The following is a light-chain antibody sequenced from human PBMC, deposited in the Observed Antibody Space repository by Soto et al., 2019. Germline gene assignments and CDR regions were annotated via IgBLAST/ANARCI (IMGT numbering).Light chain of an antibody. CDR2: DVS. CDR3: SSYAGSNNVI. Sequence: QSVLTQPPSASGPPGQSVTISCTGTSSDVGGYNYVSWYQQHPGKAPKLMIYDVSKRPSGVPDRFSGSKSGNTASLTVSGLQAEDEADYYCSSYAGSNNVIFGGGTKLTVL. V-gene: IGLV2-8*01. CDR1: SSDVGGYNY. J-gene: IGLJ2*01.